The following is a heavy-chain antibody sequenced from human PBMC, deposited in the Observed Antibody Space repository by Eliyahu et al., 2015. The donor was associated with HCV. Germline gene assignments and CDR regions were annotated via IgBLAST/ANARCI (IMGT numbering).Heavy chain of an antibody. D-gene: IGHD3-16*02. CDR1: GGSISSYY. CDR3: ASTHYDYVWGSYRYIGYFQH. CDR2: IYYSGST. V-gene: IGHV4-59*08. J-gene: IGHJ1*01. Sequence: QVQLQESGPGLVKPSETLSLTCTVSGGSISSYYWSWIGQPPGKGLEWIGYIYYSGSTNYNPPLKSRVTISVDTSKNQFSLKLSSVTAADTAVYYCASTHYDYVWGSYRYIGYFQHWGQGTLVTVSS.